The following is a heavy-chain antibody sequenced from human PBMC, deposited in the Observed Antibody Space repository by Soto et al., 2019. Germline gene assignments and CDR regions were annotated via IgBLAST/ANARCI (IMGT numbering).Heavy chain of an antibody. J-gene: IGHJ5*02. CDR1: GGSVNSGGYS. Sequence: QVQLQESGSRLVRPSQTVSLTCSVSGGSVNSGGYSWSWIRQPPGKGLEWIAFISPSGSPAYNPSLKSRVTISVDGSKNQISLELSSVTAADTAVYYCTRGVLAWGPGTRVTVSS. CDR2: ISPSGSP. D-gene: IGHD2-8*01. V-gene: IGHV4-30-2*01. CDR3: TRGVLA.